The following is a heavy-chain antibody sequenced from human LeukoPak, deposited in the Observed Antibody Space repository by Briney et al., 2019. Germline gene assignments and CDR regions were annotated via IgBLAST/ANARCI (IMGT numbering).Heavy chain of an antibody. CDR1: GGTFSSYA. CDR3: ARDPDSGSYHAFDY. J-gene: IGHJ4*02. Sequence: ASVKVSCKASGGTFSSYAISWVRQAPGQGLEWMGGIIPIFGTANYAQKFQGRVTITADESTSTAYMELSSLRSDDTAVYYCARDPDSGSYHAFDYWGQGTLVTVSS. D-gene: IGHD1-26*01. V-gene: IGHV1-69*13. CDR2: IIPIFGTA.